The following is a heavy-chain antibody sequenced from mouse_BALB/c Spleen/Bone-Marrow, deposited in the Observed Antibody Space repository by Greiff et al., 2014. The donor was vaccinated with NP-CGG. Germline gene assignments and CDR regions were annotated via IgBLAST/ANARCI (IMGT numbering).Heavy chain of an antibody. V-gene: IGHV5-6-4*01. CDR3: TKIYYGYDGGYYYAMDY. D-gene: IGHD2-2*01. Sequence: DVQLQESGGGLVKPGGSLKLSCAASGFTFSSYAMSWVRQTPEKRLEWVATISSGGSYTYYPDSVKGRFTISRDNAKNTLYLQMSSLKYEDTAMYYCTKIYYGYDGGYYYAMDYWGQGTSVTVSS. J-gene: IGHJ4*01. CDR1: GFTFSSYA. CDR2: ISSGGSYT.